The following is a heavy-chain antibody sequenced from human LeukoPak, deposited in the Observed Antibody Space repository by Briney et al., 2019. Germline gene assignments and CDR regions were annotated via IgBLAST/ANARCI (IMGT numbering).Heavy chain of an antibody. D-gene: IGHD3-3*01. V-gene: IGHV4-61*01. CDR3: ARTYYDFWSGRMWFDP. CDR2: IYYSGST. Sequence: PSETLSLTCTVSGGSVSSGSYYWSWIRQPPGKGLEWIGYIYYSGSTNYNPSLKSRVTISVDTSKNQFSLKLSSVTAADTAVYYCARTYYDFWSGRMWFDPWGQGTLVTVSS. CDR1: GGSVSSGSYY. J-gene: IGHJ5*02.